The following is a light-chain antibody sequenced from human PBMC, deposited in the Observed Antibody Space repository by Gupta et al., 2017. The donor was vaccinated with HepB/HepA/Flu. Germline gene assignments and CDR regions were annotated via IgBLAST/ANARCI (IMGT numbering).Light chain of an antibody. V-gene: IGKV1-39*01. CDR3: QQSYRRRT. Sequence: DVQMTQSPSSLSASVGDRVTITCRASQTINNFLHWYQQKPGKAPKLLIYGSSSLQGGVPSIFSGRGSGTDFTLTSTSLQPEDVVIYYCQQSYRRRTFGQGTKVEIK. J-gene: IGKJ1*01. CDR2: GSS. CDR1: QTINNF.